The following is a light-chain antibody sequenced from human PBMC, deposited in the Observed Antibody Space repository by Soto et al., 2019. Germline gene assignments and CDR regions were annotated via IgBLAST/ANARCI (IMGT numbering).Light chain of an antibody. CDR2: EGS. CDR3: CSYAGSDTWV. CDR1: NSNIGSYNL. Sequence: QSVLTQPASVSGSPGQSITISCTGTNSNIGSYNLVSWYQQHPGKAPKLMIYEGSKRPSGVSYRFAGSKSGNTASLTISGLQAEDEADYYCCSYAGSDTWVFGGGTKLTVL. J-gene: IGLJ2*01. V-gene: IGLV2-23*01.